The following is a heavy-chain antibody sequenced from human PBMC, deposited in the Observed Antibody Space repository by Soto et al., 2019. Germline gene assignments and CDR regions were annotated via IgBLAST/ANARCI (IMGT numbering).Heavy chain of an antibody. D-gene: IGHD2-2*01. CDR2: ISAGGGNT. J-gene: IGHJ5*02. CDR1: GFSFSTYA. Sequence: EVQLLESGGGLVQPGGSLRLSCAASGFSFSTYAMSWVRQAPGKGLEWVSGISAGGGNTYYADSVRGRFTISRDNSKNTVDLQISSLRAEDTALYYCAKRSEYQLLSWLDPWGLGTLVTVSS. V-gene: IGHV3-23*01. CDR3: AKRSEYQLLSWLDP.